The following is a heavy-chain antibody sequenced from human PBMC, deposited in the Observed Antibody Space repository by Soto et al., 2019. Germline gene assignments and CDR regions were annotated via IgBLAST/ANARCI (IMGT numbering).Heavy chain of an antibody. CDR2: IYWDDDK. CDR1: GFSLSTSGVG. J-gene: IGHJ4*02. CDR3: ARRIRMSTDRGGTQYYFDY. V-gene: IGHV2-5*02. Sequence: QSTLNEAGPTLVKPTQTLTLTCTFSGFSLSTSGVGVGWIRQPPRKALEWLALIYWDDDKRYSPSLKSRLTITKDTSKNQVVLTMTNMDPVDTAIYYCARRIRMSTDRGGTQYYFDYWGQGTLVTVSS. D-gene: IGHD3-10*01.